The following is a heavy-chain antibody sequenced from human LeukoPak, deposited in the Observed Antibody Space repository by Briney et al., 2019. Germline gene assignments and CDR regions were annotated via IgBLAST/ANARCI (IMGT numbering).Heavy chain of an antibody. D-gene: IGHD2-15*01. Sequence: RASVKVSCKASRYTFTGYYMHWVRQAPGQGLEWMGWINPNSGGTNYAQKFQGRVTMTRDTSISTAYMELSRLRSDDTAVYYCARGSHCSGGSCYPGYWGQGTLVTVSS. CDR3: ARGSHCSGGSCYPGY. CDR1: RYTFTGYY. V-gene: IGHV1-2*02. CDR2: INPNSGGT. J-gene: IGHJ4*02.